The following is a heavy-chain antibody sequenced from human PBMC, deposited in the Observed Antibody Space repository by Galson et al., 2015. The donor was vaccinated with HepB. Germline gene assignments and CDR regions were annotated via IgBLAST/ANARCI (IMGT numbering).Heavy chain of an antibody. J-gene: IGHJ3*02. CDR3: AIYSGSYLYHAFDI. D-gene: IGHD1-26*01. CDR1: GGSISSSSYY. CDR2: IYYSGST. Sequence: LSLTCTVSGGSISSSSYYWGWIRQPPGKGLEWIGSIYYSGSTYYNPSLKSRVTISVDTSKNQFSLKLSSVTAADTAVYYCAIYSGSYLYHAFDIWGQGTMVTVSS. V-gene: IGHV4-39*07.